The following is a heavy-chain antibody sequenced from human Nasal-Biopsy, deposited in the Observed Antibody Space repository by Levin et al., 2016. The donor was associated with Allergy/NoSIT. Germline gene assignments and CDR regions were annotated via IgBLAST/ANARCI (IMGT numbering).Heavy chain of an antibody. D-gene: IGHD6-13*01. J-gene: IGHJ3*02. V-gene: IGHV4-59*02. Sequence: SETLSLTCGVSGASVSNSYLTWIRQPPGKGLEWLGSMFYGGTTHYSPSLAGRLSVSADTSKNHFSLKMTSVTAADTAVYYCARYLEYRSTWYSSFDIWGQGTMVTVSS. CDR1: GASVSNSY. CDR2: MFYGGTT. CDR3: ARYLEYRSTWYSSFDI.